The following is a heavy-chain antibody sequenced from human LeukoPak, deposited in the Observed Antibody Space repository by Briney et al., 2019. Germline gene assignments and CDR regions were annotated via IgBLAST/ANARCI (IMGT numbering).Heavy chain of an antibody. CDR3: AKDRGSGYHYFDY. V-gene: IGHV3-30*18. Sequence: GGSLRLSCAASGFTFSDYGMHWVRQAPGKGLEWVAVISKDGSNKYYGDSVKGRFTISRDNSKNTLYLQMNSLRAEDTAVYYCAKDRGSGYHYFDYWGQGTLVTVSS. D-gene: IGHD3-22*01. CDR2: ISKDGSNK. J-gene: IGHJ4*02. CDR1: GFTFSDYG.